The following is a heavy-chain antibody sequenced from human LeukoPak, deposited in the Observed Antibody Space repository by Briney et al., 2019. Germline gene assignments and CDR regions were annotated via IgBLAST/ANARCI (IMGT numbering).Heavy chain of an antibody. V-gene: IGHV3-21*01. J-gene: IGHJ1*01. D-gene: IGHD6-19*01. Sequence: PGGSLRLSCEVSGFTLSSYSMTWVRQAPGKGLEWVSSFRSSGRDIIYGDSVRGRFTIARDDAKNSLYLQMNSLRAEDTAVYYCARGPGIAVAPLQHWDQGTLVTVSS. CDR3: ARGPGIAVAPLQH. CDR1: GFTLSSYS. CDR2: FRSSGRDI.